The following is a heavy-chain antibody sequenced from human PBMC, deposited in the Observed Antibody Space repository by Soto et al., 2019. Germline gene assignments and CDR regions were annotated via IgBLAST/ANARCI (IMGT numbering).Heavy chain of an antibody. J-gene: IGHJ4*02. Sequence: SETLSLTSTASGRSISSSSYYWGWIRQPPRKGMEWIGYIYYSGRTYYKPSLKSRVTISVDTSKNQFSLKLSSVTAADTAVYFCARGGDTAMVLFDYWGQGTLVTVSS. CDR2: IYYSGRT. D-gene: IGHD5-18*01. CDR1: GRSISSSSYY. V-gene: IGHV4-30-4*08. CDR3: ARGGDTAMVLFDY.